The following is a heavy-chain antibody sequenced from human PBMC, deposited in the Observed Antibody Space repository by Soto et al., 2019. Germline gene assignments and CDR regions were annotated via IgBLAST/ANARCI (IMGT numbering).Heavy chain of an antibody. CDR3: ASHSYGYFPHYYHGMDV. CDR1: GGTFSSYA. Sequence: QVQLVQSGAEVKKPGSSVKVSCKASGGTFSSYASSWVRQAPGQGLEWMGGIIPIFGTANYAQKFQGRVPITADESTSTAYMELSSLGSEDTAVYYCASHSYGYFPHYYHGMDVWGQGTTVTVSS. CDR2: IIPIFGTA. V-gene: IGHV1-69*12. D-gene: IGHD5-18*01. J-gene: IGHJ6*02.